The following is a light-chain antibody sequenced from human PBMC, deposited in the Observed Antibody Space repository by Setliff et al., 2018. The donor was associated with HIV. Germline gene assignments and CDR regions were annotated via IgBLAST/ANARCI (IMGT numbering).Light chain of an antibody. Sequence: QSVLTQPPSVSAAPGQTVTISCSGSGSNIANNYVSWYQHLPGTAPKLLISDNNQRRSGIPERFSGSKSGTSATLTITGLQTGDEGDYYCGVWDSRLSAIFGGGTKVTV. CDR1: GSNIANNY. V-gene: IGLV1-51*01. J-gene: IGLJ2*01. CDR3: GVWDSRLSAI. CDR2: DNN.